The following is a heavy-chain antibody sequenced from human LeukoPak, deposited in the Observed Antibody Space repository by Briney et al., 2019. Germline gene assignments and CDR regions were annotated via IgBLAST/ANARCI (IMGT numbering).Heavy chain of an antibody. CDR3: ARDMSPPSYNWFDP. CDR1: GYTFTSYG. J-gene: IGHJ5*02. Sequence: ASVKVSCKASGYTFTSYGISWVRPALGQGLEWMGWISAYNGNTNYAQKLQGRVTMTTDTSTSTAYMELRSLRSDDTAVYYCARDMSPPSYNWFDPWGQGTLVTVSS. D-gene: IGHD2-15*01. CDR2: ISAYNGNT. V-gene: IGHV1-18*01.